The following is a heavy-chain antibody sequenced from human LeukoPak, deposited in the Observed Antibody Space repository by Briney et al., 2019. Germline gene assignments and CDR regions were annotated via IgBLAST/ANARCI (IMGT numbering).Heavy chain of an antibody. CDR1: GYTFTGYY. V-gene: IGHV1-2*02. CDR2: INPNSGGT. CDR3: ARVLVTIFGVVKDAFDI. Sequence: ASLKVSCKASGYTFTGYYMHWVRQAPGQGLEWMGWINPNSGGTNYAQKFQGRVTMTRDTSISTAYMELSRLRSDDTAVYYCARVLVTIFGVVKDAFDIWGQGAMVTVSS. D-gene: IGHD3-3*01. J-gene: IGHJ3*02.